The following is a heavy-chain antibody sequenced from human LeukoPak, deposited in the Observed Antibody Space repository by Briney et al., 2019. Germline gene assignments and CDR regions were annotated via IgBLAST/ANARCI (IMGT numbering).Heavy chain of an antibody. CDR2: IRYDESNT. V-gene: IGHV3-30*02. CDR3: AKDNPVFHY. J-gene: IGHJ4*02. CDR1: GFTFSNYG. Sequence: GGSLRLSCAASGFTFSNYGMHRVRQAPGKGLEWVAFIRYDESNTYYGDSVKGRFTISRDISKNTLYLEMNSLRAEDTALYYCAKDNPVFHYWGQGTLVTVSS.